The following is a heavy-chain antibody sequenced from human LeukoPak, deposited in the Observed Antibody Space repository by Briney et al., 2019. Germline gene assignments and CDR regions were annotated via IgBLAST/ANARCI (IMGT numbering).Heavy chain of an antibody. CDR3: ARYESKYKSGSHAFDI. Sequence: SVKVSCKASGGTFSSYAISWVRQAPGQGLEWMGRIIPILGIANYAQKFQGRVTITADKSTSTAYMELSSLRSEDTAVYYCARYESKYKSGSHAFDIWGQGTMVTVSS. CDR1: GGTFSSYA. D-gene: IGHD1-14*01. J-gene: IGHJ3*02. CDR2: IIPILGIA. V-gene: IGHV1-69*04.